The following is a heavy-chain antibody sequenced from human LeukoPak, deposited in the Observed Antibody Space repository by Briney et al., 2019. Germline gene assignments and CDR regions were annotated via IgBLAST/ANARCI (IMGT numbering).Heavy chain of an antibody. V-gene: IGHV3-30*02. CDR1: GFTFSSYG. J-gene: IGHJ6*03. D-gene: IGHD6-19*01. Sequence: GGSLRLSCAASGFTFSSYGMHWVRQAPGEGLEWVAFIRYDGSNKYYADSVKGRFTISRDNSKNTLYLQMNSLRAEDTAVYYCARVGGDSSGWYSYYYYYMDVWGKGTTVTISS. CDR3: ARVGGDSSGWYSYYYYYMDV. CDR2: IRYDGSNK.